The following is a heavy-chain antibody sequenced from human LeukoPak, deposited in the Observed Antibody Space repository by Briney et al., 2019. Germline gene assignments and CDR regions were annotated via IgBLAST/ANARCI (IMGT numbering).Heavy chain of an antibody. J-gene: IGHJ6*02. V-gene: IGHV4-61*08. CDR2: T. CDR3: VRILGRYQEGMDV. Sequence: PSETLSLTCTVSGGSLTDGDYYWGWVRQPPGTGLQWIATTYEGASLKSRVTISLDTSKNQFFLRPTSVTAADTAVYYCVRILGRYQEGMDVWGPGITVTVSS. CDR1: GGSLTDGDYY. D-gene: IGHD1-26*01.